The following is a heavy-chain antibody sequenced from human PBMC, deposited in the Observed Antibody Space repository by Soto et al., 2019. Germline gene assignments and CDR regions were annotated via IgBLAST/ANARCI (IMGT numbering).Heavy chain of an antibody. CDR2: IYHSGST. CDR3: AAGGGLPRYY. CDR1: GGSISSGGYS. Sequence: QLQLQESGSGLVKPSQTLSLTCAVSGGSISSGGYSWSWIRQPPGKGLEWIGYIYHSGSTYYNPSLKRRVTIAVDRSKNQFSLKLSSVSAADTAVYYCAAGGGLPRYYWGQGTLVTVSS. J-gene: IGHJ4*02. V-gene: IGHV4-30-2*01. D-gene: IGHD5-12*01.